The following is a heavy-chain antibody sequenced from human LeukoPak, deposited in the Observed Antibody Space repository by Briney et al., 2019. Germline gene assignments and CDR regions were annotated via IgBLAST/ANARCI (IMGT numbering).Heavy chain of an antibody. Sequence: ASVKVSCKASGYTFTGYYMHWVRQAPGQGLKWMGWINPNSGGTNYAQKFQGRVTMTRDTSISTAYMELSRLRSDDTAVYYCARDYYDSSGYYEVAAYWGQGTLVTVSS. CDR3: ARDYYDSSGYYEVAAY. J-gene: IGHJ4*02. CDR1: GYTFTGYY. CDR2: INPNSGGT. D-gene: IGHD3-22*01. V-gene: IGHV1-2*02.